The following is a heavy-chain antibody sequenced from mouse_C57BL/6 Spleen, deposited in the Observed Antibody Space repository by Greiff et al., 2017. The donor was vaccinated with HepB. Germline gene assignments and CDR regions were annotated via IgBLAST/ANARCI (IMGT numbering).Heavy chain of an antibody. D-gene: IGHD1-1*01. V-gene: IGHV2-9-1*01. Sequence: QVQLQQSGPGLVAPSQSLSITCTVSGFSLTSYAISWVRQPPGKGLEWLGVIWTGGGTNYNSALKSRLSISKDNSKSQVFLKMNSLQTDDTARYYCARILGSKSFYWYFDVWGTGTTVTVSS. CDR1: GFSLTSYA. CDR3: ARILGSKSFYWYFDV. CDR2: IWTGGGT. J-gene: IGHJ1*03.